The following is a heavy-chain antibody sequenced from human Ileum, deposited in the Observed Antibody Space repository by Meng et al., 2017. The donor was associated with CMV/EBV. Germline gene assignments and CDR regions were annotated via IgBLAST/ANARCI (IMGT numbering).Heavy chain of an antibody. CDR3: TRISYSDSSGYYSHDY. CDR1: GGSISSSHW. J-gene: IGHJ4*02. D-gene: IGHD3-22*01. CDR2: IHPSEST. Sequence: SGGSISSSHWWSWVRQPPGKGLEWIGDIHPSESTNYNPSLKSRVNISVDKSKNEFSLKLSSVTAADTAVYYCTRISYSDSSGYYSHDYWGQGTLVTVSS. V-gene: IGHV4-4*02.